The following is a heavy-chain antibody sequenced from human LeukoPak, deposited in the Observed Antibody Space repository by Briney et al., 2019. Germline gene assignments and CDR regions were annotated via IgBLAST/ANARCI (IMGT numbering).Heavy chain of an antibody. Sequence: SETLSLTCAVSGYSISSGYCWGWIRQPPGKGLEWIGSICHSGSTYYNPSLKSRVTISIDTSTNQFSLKLSSVTAADTAVYYCARPRGGYSGYVDYWGQGTLVTVSS. CDR1: GYSISSGYC. J-gene: IGHJ4*02. CDR3: ARPRGGYSGYVDY. D-gene: IGHD5-12*01. V-gene: IGHV4-38-2*01. CDR2: ICHSGST.